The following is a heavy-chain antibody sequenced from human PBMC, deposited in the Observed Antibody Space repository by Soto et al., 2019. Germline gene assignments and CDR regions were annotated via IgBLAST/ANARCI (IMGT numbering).Heavy chain of an antibody. V-gene: IGHV3-21*01. CDR3: ARDMGYCSGGRCYLLAFEY. D-gene: IGHD2-15*01. Sequence: GGSLRLSCAASGFTFSTFGMNWVRQAPGKGLEWVSSISSSSRYISYADSLKARFTISRDTAKNSLYLQMNSLRAEDTAVYYCARDMGYCSGGRCYLLAFEYWGQGALVTVSS. CDR2: ISSSSRYI. CDR1: GFTFSTFG. J-gene: IGHJ4*02.